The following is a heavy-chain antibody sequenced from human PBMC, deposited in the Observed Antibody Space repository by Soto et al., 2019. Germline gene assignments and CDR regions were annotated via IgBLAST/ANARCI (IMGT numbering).Heavy chain of an antibody. CDR2: IYYSGST. D-gene: IGHD5-18*01. CDR1: GGSISSYY. CDR3: ARYSSRFDY. V-gene: IGHV4-59*01. Sequence: SETLSLTCTVSGGSISSYYWSWIRQPPGKGLEWIGYIYYSGSTNYNPSLKSRVTISVDTSKNQFSLKLSSVTAADTAVYYCARYSSRFDYWGQGTLVTSPQ. J-gene: IGHJ4*02.